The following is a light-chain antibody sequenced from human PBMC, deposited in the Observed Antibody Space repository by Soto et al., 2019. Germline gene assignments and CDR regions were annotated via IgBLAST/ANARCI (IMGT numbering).Light chain of an antibody. V-gene: IGLV2-14*01. Sequence: QSALTQPASVSGSPGQSITISCTGTSSDVGGYNYVSWYQHHPGKAPKLMIYEVSNRPSGVSNRFSGSKSGNTASLTISGLQAEDEGDYYCTSYTSSSTPWVFDGGTKLTVL. CDR2: EVS. CDR3: TSYTSSSTPWV. J-gene: IGLJ3*02. CDR1: SSDVGGYNY.